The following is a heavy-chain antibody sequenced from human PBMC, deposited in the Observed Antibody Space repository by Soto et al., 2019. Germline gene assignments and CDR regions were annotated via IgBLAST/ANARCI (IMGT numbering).Heavy chain of an antibody. Sequence: GGSLRLSCAASGFTFSSYGMHWVRQAPGKGLEWVAVIWYDGSNKYYADSVKGRFTISRDNSKNTLYLQMNSLRAEDTAVYYCARDKITIFGVVTPYKGHYMDVWGKGTTVTVSS. CDR3: ARDKITIFGVVTPYKGHYMDV. CDR2: IWYDGSNK. D-gene: IGHD3-3*01. J-gene: IGHJ6*03. V-gene: IGHV3-33*01. CDR1: GFTFSSYG.